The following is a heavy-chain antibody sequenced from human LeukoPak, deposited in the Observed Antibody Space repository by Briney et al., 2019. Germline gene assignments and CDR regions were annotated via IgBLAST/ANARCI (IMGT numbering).Heavy chain of an antibody. J-gene: IGHJ4*02. V-gene: IGHV1-18*01. D-gene: IGHD3-16*02. CDR1: GYTFTSYG. CDR3: ARLVWDYDYVWGSYRDDY. CDR2: ISAYNGNT. Sequence: ASVKVSCKASGYTFTSYGISWVRQAPGQGLEWMGWISAYNGNTNYAQKLQGRVTMTTDTSTSTAYMELRGLRSDDTAVYYCARLVWDYDYVWGSYRDDYWGQGTLVTVSS.